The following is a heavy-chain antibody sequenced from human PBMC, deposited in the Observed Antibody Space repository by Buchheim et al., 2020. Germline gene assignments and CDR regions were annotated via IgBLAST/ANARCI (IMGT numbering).Heavy chain of an antibody. CDR2: IGGAGGEK. CDR3: ARYHLCSRGKCQYHGMDV. CDR1: GFMFDTYM. V-gene: IGHV3-7*01. D-gene: IGHD2-15*01. J-gene: IGHJ6*02. Sequence: EVQLLESGGGLVQPGGSLRLSCAASGFMFDTYMMTWVRQAPGKGLEWVANIGGAGGEKNYADSVRGRLTISRDNAKNSLFLQMNILRAGDTAVYYCARYHLCSRGKCQYHGMDVWGQGTT.